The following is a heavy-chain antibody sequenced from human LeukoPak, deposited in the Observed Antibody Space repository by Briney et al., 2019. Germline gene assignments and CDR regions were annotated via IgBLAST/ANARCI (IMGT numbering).Heavy chain of an antibody. CDR3: AKDAHGDNY. V-gene: IGHV3-23*01. J-gene: IGHJ4*02. Sequence: GGSLRLSCAAPGFTFSSHAMSWVRQAPGKVLEWVSAISGSGGSTYYADSVKGRFTISRDNSKDTLYLQMNSLRAEDTAVYYCAKDAHGDNYWGQGTLVTVSS. D-gene: IGHD4-17*01. CDR1: GFTFSSHA. CDR2: ISGSGGST.